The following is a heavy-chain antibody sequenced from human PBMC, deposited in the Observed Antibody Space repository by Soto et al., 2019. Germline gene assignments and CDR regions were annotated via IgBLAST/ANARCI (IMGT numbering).Heavy chain of an antibody. D-gene: IGHD3-9*01. V-gene: IGHV1-8*01. J-gene: IGHJ4*02. Sequence: ASVKVSYKASGYTFTSYDINWVRQATGQGLEWMGWMNPNSGNTGYAQKFQGRVTMTRNTSISTAYMELSSLRSEDTAVYYCARGPRYDILPGYDYWGQGTLVTVSS. CDR3: ARGPRYDILPGYDY. CDR1: GYTFTSYD. CDR2: MNPNSGNT.